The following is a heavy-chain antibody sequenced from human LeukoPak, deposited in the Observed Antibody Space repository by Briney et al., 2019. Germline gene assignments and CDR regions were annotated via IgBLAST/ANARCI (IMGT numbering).Heavy chain of an antibody. D-gene: IGHD5-12*01. CDR1: GYIFTSYW. V-gene: IGHV5-51*01. J-gene: IGHJ4*02. Sequence: GESLKISCKGSGYIFTSYWIGWVRQMPGKGLEWMGIIFPGDSDTRYSPSFQGQVTISADKSISTAYLQWSSLKAPDTAIYYCARQWLRLNYFDYWGQGTLVTVSS. CDR2: IFPGDSDT. CDR3: ARQWLRLNYFDY.